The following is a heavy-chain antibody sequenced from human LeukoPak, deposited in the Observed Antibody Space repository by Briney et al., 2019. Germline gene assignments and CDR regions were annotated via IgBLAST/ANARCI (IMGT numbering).Heavy chain of an antibody. CDR1: GGSISRSSYY. V-gene: IGHV4-39*07. J-gene: IGHJ2*01. CDR3: ARTSLRYPRCFDL. CDR2: IYYSGSP. Sequence: SETLSLTCTVSGGSISRSSYYWGWIRQPPGKGLEWIGSIYYSGSPYYNPSLKSRVTISVDTSKNQFSLNLSSVTAADTAVYYCARTSLRYPRCFDLWGRGTLVTVSS. D-gene: IGHD5/OR15-5a*01.